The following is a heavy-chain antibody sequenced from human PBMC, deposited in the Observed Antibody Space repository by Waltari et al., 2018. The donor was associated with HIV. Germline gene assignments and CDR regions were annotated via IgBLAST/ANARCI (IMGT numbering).Heavy chain of an antibody. CDR2: MNPNSGDT. Sequence: QVQLVQSGAEVKKPGASVKVSCKASGYTFTSYDINWVRQATGQGLEWMGWMNPNSGDTGYAQKFQGRITMTSNTSISTVYMELSSLTSEETAVYYCVRAAIYSRGCFDYWGQGTPVTVFS. D-gene: IGHD6-19*01. CDR3: VRAAIYSRGCFDY. V-gene: IGHV1-8*01. CDR1: GYTFTSYD. J-gene: IGHJ4*02.